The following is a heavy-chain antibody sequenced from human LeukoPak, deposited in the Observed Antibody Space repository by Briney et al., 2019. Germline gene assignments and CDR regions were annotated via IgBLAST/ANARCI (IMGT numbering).Heavy chain of an antibody. V-gene: IGHV3-23*01. CDR1: GFTFSSYG. D-gene: IGHD6-13*01. CDR2: ISGSGGFT. CDR3: AKQGRGLAAAYFDF. J-gene: IGHJ4*02. Sequence: GGSLRLSCAASGFTFSSYGVSWVRQAPGKGLEWVSAISGSGGFTYYADSVKGRFTISRDNSKNTLYLQMNSLRAEDTAVYYCAKQGRGLAAAYFDFWGQGTLVTVSS.